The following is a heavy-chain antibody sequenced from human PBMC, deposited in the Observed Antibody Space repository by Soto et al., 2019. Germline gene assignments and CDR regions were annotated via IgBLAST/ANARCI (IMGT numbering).Heavy chain of an antibody. CDR3: ARAQWVLLWFGAYTYYVDY. V-gene: IGHV3-7*01. CDR1: GFTFSSYW. J-gene: IGHJ4*02. Sequence: EVQLVESGGGLVQPGGSLRLSCAASGFTFSSYWMSWVRQAPGKGLEWVANIKQDGSEKYYVDSVKGRFTISRDNAKNSLSLQMNSLRAEDTSVYYCARAQWVLLWFGAYTYYVDYWGQGTLVTVSS. CDR2: IKQDGSEK. D-gene: IGHD3-10*01.